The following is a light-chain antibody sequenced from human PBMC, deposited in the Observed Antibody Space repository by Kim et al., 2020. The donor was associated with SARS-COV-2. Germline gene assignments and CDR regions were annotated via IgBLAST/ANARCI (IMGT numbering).Light chain of an antibody. J-gene: IGKJ1*01. CDR3: QKCDSAPWT. Sequence: ASVGDRVTITCRASQDISNYLAWFQLKPGKAPKLLIYAASALQPGVPPRFSGSGSGTDFTLTVTSLQPEDVATYYCQKCDSAPWTFGQGTKVDIK. CDR1: QDISNY. V-gene: IGKV1-27*01. CDR2: AAS.